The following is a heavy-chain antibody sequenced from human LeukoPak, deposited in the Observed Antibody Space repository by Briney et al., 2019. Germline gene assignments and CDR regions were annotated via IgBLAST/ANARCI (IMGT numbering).Heavy chain of an antibody. D-gene: IGHD2-8*01. CDR2: ISYDGSNK. V-gene: IGHV3-30*04. CDR3: AKEMGVVLMVYALDY. Sequence: GGSLRLSCAASGFTFSSYAMSWVRQAPGKGLEWVAVISYDGSNKYYGGSVKGRFTISRDNSKSTLSLQMNSLRAEDTAVYYCAKEMGVVLMVYALDYWGQGNLVTVSS. CDR1: GFTFSSYA. J-gene: IGHJ4*02.